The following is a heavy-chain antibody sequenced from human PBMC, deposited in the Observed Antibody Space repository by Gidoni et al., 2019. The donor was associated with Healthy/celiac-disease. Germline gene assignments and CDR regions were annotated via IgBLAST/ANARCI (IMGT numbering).Heavy chain of an antibody. V-gene: IGHV3-15*01. CDR3: TTDGDREAVAGEITFFDY. CDR1: GFTFSHAR. J-gene: IGHJ4*02. D-gene: IGHD6-19*01. Sequence: EVQMVESGGGLVKPGGSLRLSCASSGFTFSHARMIWVRQAPGKGLEWVGRMKSKADGGTTDYAAPVKGRFTISRDDSKNTLYLQMNSLKTEDTAVYYCTTDGDREAVAGEITFFDYWGQGTLVTVSS. CDR2: MKSKADGGTT.